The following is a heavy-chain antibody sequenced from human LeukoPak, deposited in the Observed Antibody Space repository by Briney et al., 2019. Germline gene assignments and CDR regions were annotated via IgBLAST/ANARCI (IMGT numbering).Heavy chain of an antibody. Sequence: GGSLRLSYAASGFTFSSYWMSWVRQAPGKGLEWVANIKQDGSEKYYVDSVKGRFTISRDNAKNSRYLQMNSLRAEDTAGYYCAGGGYDSSGYRDYWGQGTLVTVSA. CDR2: IKQDGSEK. CDR3: AGGGYDSSGYRDY. D-gene: IGHD3-22*01. V-gene: IGHV3-7*04. J-gene: IGHJ4*02. CDR1: GFTFSSYW.